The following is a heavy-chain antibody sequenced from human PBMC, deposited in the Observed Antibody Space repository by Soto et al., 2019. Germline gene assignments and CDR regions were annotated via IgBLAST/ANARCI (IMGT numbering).Heavy chain of an antibody. Sequence: SETLSLTCTVSGGSISSGGYYWSWIRQHPGKGLEWIGYIYYSGSTYYNPSLKSRVTISVDTSKNQFSLKLSSVTAADTAVYYCATHPRGYYDSSGVPVDYWGQGTLVTVSS. CDR2: IYYSGST. CDR3: ATHPRGYYDSSGVPVDY. CDR1: GGSISSGGYY. D-gene: IGHD3-22*01. V-gene: IGHV4-31*03. J-gene: IGHJ4*02.